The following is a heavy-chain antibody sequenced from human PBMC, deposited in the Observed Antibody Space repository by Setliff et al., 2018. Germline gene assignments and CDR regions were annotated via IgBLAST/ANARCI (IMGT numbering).Heavy chain of an antibody. CDR1: GGTFSSYA. CDR2: IIPVLGIA. Sequence: GASVKVSCKASGGTFSSYAISWVRQAPGQGLEWMGGIIPVLGIANYAQKFQGRVTITADESTSTAYMELSSLRSEDTAVYYCARGVPAATNLESYGMDVWGQGTTVNVSS. CDR3: ARGVPAATNLESYGMDV. J-gene: IGHJ6*02. V-gene: IGHV1-69*10. D-gene: IGHD2-2*01.